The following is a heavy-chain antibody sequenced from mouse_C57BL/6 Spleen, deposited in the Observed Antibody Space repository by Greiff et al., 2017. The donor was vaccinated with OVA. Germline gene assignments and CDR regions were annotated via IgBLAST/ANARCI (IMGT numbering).Heavy chain of an antibody. CDR3: ASLYSDYDASFDY. CDR2: INPNNGGT. CDR1: GYTFTDNY. D-gene: IGHD2-4*01. V-gene: IGHV1-26*01. J-gene: IGHJ2*01. Sequence: VQLQQSGPELVKPGASVTISCKASGYTFTDNYMNWVKQSHGKSLEWIGAINPNNGGTSYNQKFKGKATLTVDKSSSTAYMELRSLTSEASAVYYCASLYSDYDASFDYCGQGTTLTVSS.